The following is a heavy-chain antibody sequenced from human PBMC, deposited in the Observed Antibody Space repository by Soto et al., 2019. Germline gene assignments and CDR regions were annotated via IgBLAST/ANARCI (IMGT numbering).Heavy chain of an antibody. CDR3: TTASRRFLEWLPTKNYYYGMDV. CDR2: IKSKTDGGTT. V-gene: IGHV3-15*07. CDR1: GFTFSNAW. D-gene: IGHD3-3*01. J-gene: IGHJ6*02. Sequence: PGGSLRLPCAASGFTFSNAWMNWVRQAPGKGLEWVGRIKSKTDGGTTDYASPVKGRFTISRDDSKNTLYLQMNSLKTEDTAVYYCTTASRRFLEWLPTKNYYYGMDVWGQGTTVTVSS.